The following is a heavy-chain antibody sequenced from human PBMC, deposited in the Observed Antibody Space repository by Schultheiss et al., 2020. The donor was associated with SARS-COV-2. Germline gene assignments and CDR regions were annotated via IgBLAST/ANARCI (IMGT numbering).Heavy chain of an antibody. D-gene: IGHD6-13*01. CDR3: ARGRRIAAAYYYYYGMDV. V-gene: IGHV4-61*01. CDR2: IYYSGST. CDR1: GGSVSSGSYY. Sequence: SETLSLTCTVSGGSVSSGSYYWSWIRQPPGKGLEWIGYIYYSGSTYYNPSLKSRVTISVDTSKNQFSLKLNAVTAADTAVYFCARGRRIAAAYYYYYGMDVWGQGTTVTVSS. J-gene: IGHJ6*02.